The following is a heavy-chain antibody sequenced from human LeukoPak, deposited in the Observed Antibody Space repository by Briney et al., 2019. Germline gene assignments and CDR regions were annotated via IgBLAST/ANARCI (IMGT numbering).Heavy chain of an antibody. CDR1: GGSISSSYY. CDR2: IYYRGGT. V-gene: IGHV4-39*01. D-gene: IGHD2-15*01. J-gene: IGHJ6*03. Sequence: SETLSLTCTVSGGSISSSYYWGWIRPPPGKGLEWIGRIYYRGGTYYNPSLKSRVTISVDASKNQFSLKLSSVTAADTAVYYCASQGSGGIYYYYMDVWGKGTTVTVSS. CDR3: ASQGSGGIYYYYMDV.